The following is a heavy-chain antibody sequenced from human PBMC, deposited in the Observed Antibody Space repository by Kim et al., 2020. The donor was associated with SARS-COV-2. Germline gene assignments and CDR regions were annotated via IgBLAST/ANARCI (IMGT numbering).Heavy chain of an antibody. Sequence: GGSLRLSCAASGFTFSSYGMHWVRQAPGKGLEWVAVISYDGSNKYYADSVKGRFTISRDNSKNTLYLQMNSLRAEDTAVYYCAKEGAVVMSGSGYYYGMDVWGQGTPVTVSS. D-gene: IGHD3-10*01. CDR2: ISYDGSNK. V-gene: IGHV3-30*18. CDR1: GFTFSSYG. J-gene: IGHJ6*02. CDR3: AKEGAVVMSGSGYYYGMDV.